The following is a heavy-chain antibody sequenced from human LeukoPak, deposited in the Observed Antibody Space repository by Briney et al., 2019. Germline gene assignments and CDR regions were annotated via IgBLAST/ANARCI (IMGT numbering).Heavy chain of an antibody. CDR2: IYYSGST. CDR1: GGSISSYY. J-gene: IGHJ3*02. V-gene: IGHV4-59*08. Sequence: PSETLSLTCTVSGGSISSYYWGWIRQPPGKGLEWIGYIYYSGSTNYNPSLKSRVTISVDTSKNQFSLKRSSVTAADTAVYYYARGRARWAYAFDIWGQGTMVTVSS. CDR3: ARGRARWAYAFDI. D-gene: IGHD4-23*01.